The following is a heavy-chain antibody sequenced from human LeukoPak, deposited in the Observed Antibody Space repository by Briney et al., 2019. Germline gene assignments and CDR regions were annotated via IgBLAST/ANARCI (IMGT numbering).Heavy chain of an antibody. J-gene: IGHJ4*02. CDR1: GFSFSSYW. V-gene: IGHV3-74*01. Sequence: GGSLRLSCAASGFSFSSYWMHWVRQSPGKGLVWVAQINVDGTRTRYADSVKGRCTISRDNAKNTLYLQMNSLRAEDTAVYYCARDVTNSGNYYDYWGPGTLVTVSP. D-gene: IGHD4-11*01. CDR3: ARDVTNSGNYYDY. CDR2: INVDGTRT.